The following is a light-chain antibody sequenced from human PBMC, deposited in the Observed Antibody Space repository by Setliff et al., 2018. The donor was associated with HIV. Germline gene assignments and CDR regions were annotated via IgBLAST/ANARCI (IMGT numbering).Light chain of an antibody. CDR3: GSYTSTTSDV. Sequence: QSALAQPASVSGSPGQSITISCTGTSSDVGGYKFVSWYKQHPGKAPKLMIYEVSNRPSGVSDRFSGSKSGSTASLTISGLQAEDEADYYCGSYTSTTSDVFGSGTKVTVL. V-gene: IGLV2-14*01. CDR2: EVS. CDR1: SSDVGGYKF. J-gene: IGLJ1*01.